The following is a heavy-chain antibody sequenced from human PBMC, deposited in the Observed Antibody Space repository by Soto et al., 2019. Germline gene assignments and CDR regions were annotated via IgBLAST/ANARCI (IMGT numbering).Heavy chain of an antibody. D-gene: IGHD5-12*01. CDR3: ARGIKGLPPSAFDI. J-gene: IGHJ3*02. V-gene: IGHV1-8*01. CDR1: GYTFSNYD. Sequence: QVQLVQSGAEVKKPGASVKVSCKASGYTFSNYDINWVRQATGQGLEWMGWLNPNTDKTGSAQKFQGRVTTTRNTSLSTAYLELSGLRSDDAAVYYCARGIKGLPPSAFDIWGQGTRVTVSS. CDR2: LNPNTDKT.